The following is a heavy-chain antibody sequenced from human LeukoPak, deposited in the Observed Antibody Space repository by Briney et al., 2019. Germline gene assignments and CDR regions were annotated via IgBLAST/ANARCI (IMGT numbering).Heavy chain of an antibody. CDR1: GGSISSSSSY. J-gene: IGHJ4*02. D-gene: IGHD3-10*01. CDR3: ARAGKGLWFGELPKYYFDY. Sequence: SETLSLTCTVSGGSISSSSSYWGWIRQPPGKGLEWIGSISYSGSTYYNPSLKSRVTISVDTSKNQFSLKLSSVTAADTAVYYCARAGKGLWFGELPKYYFDYWGQGTLVTVSS. V-gene: IGHV4-39*07. CDR2: ISYSGST.